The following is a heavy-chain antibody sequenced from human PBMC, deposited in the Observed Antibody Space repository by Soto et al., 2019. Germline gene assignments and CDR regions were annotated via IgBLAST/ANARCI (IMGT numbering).Heavy chain of an antibody. Sequence: SETLSLTCTVSGGSMSSYYWTWLRQSPGRGLEWIGYISYSGSTYYNPSLKSRVTISAATSKNQFSLRMNSMIAADTAVYYCARADPDASVGYWGQGTLVTVSS. CDR2: ISYSGST. CDR1: GGSMSSYY. CDR3: ARADPDASVGY. J-gene: IGHJ4*02. V-gene: IGHV4-59*01. D-gene: IGHD2-15*01.